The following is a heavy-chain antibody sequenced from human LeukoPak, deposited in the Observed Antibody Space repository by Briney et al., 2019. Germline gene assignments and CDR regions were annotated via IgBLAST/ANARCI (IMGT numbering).Heavy chain of an antibody. CDR2: MYSDGST. J-gene: IGHJ4*02. D-gene: IGHD3-22*01. V-gene: IGHV3-53*01. CDR1: GFIVSSNY. CDR3: ATAAYDSSGYTANHDY. Sequence: PGGSLRLSCAASGFIVSSNYMSWVRQAPGKGLEWVSVMYSDGSTYYADSVKGRFIVSRNNSKKTLYLQMNNLRAEDTAVYYCATAAYDSSGYTANHDYWGQGTLVTVSS.